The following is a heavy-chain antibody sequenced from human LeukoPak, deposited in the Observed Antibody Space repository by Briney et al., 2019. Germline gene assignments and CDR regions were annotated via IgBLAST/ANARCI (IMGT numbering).Heavy chain of an antibody. CDR2: IYYSGST. CDR3: ARDRGGSYPDY. J-gene: IGHJ4*02. CDR1: GGSISSSSYY. V-gene: IGHV4-39*07. D-gene: IGHD1-26*01. Sequence: SETLSLTCTVSGGSISSSSYYWGWIRQPPGKGLEWIGSIYYSGSTYYNPSLKSRVTISVDTSKNQFSLKLSSVTAADTAVYYCARDRGGSYPDYWGQGTLVTVSS.